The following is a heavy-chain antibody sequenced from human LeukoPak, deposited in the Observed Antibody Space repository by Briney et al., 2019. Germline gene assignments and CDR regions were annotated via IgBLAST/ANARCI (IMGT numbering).Heavy chain of an antibody. CDR2: ISAYNGNA. CDR3: AREGPFRDGYNKYYFDY. Sequence: ASVKVSCKASGYTFTSYGISWVQQPPGQDLEWMGWISAYNGNANYAQKLQGRVTMTTDTSTSTAYMELRSLRSDDTAVYYCAREGPFRDGYNKYYFDYWGQGTLVTVSS. V-gene: IGHV1-18*01. D-gene: IGHD5-24*01. J-gene: IGHJ4*02. CDR1: GYTFTSYG.